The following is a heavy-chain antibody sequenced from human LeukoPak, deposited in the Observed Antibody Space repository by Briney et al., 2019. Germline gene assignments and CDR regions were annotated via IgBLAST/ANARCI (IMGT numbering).Heavy chain of an antibody. J-gene: IGHJ2*01. CDR2: ISGSGGST. V-gene: IGHV3-23*01. CDR3: AKDAIQLWFRWYFDL. Sequence: GGSLRLPCAASGFTFSSYAMSWVRQAPGKGLEWVSAISGSGGSTYYADSVKGRFTISRDNSKNTLYLQMNSLRAEDTAVYYCAKDAIQLWFRWYFDLWGRGTLVTVSS. CDR1: GFTFSSYA. D-gene: IGHD5-18*01.